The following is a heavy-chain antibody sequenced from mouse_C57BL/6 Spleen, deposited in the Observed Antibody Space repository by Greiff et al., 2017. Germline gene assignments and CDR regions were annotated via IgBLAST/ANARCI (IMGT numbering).Heavy chain of an antibody. D-gene: IGHD1-1*01. J-gene: IGHJ1*03. CDR3: ARSGYYGSNWYFDV. Sequence: VQLQQSGPELVKPGASVKISCKASGYTFTDYYMNWVKQSHGKSLEWIGDINPNNGGTSYNQKFKGKATLTVDKSSSTAYMELRSLTSEDSAVXYCARSGYYGSNWYFDVWGTGTTVTVSS. CDR2: INPNNGGT. V-gene: IGHV1-26*01. CDR1: GYTFTDYY.